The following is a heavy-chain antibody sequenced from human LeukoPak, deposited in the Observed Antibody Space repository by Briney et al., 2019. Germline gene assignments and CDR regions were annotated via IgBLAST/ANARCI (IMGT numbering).Heavy chain of an antibody. Sequence: SETLSLTCTVSGDSFTSVTDCWAWIRQPPGKGLEWIASGDYSGGTYYNPSLESRVAISADTSKNQISLKLTSVTGADTAVYYCAGERGEEYSSGWYKTNYFYNWGQGIRVTVSS. CDR2: GDYSGGT. V-gene: IGHV4-39*07. D-gene: IGHD6-19*01. CDR1: GDSFTSVTDC. J-gene: IGHJ4*02. CDR3: AGERGEEYSSGWYKTNYFYN.